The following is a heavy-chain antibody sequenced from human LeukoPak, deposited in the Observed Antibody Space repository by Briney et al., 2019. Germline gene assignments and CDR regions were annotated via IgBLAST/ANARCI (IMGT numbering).Heavy chain of an antibody. J-gene: IGHJ4*02. CDR3: AKVRAGSYPQFDY. D-gene: IGHD3-10*01. V-gene: IGHV4-59*01. CDR2: IYYSGST. Sequence: SETLSLTCVVYGGSFSGYYWSWIRQPPGKGLEWIGYIYYSGSTNYNPSLKSRVTISVDTSKNQFSLKLSSVTAADTAVYYCAKVRAGSYPQFDYWGQGTLVTVSS. CDR1: GGSFSGYY.